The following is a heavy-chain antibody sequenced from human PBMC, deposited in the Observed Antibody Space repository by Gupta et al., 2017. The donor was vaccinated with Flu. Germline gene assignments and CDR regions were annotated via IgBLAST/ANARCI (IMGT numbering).Heavy chain of an antibody. CDR1: GFTFTDYA. CDR2: INAGNGHT. J-gene: IGHJ4*01. CDR3: ARGICTGPSLHSYFDY. Sequence: KASGFTFTDYALQWVRQAPGQRLEWMGWINAGNGHTRYSQKFQARVTITRDTSANTAYMELSSLRSEDTAVYYCARGICTGPSLHSYFDYWG. V-gene: IGHV1-3*01. D-gene: IGHD2-8*01.